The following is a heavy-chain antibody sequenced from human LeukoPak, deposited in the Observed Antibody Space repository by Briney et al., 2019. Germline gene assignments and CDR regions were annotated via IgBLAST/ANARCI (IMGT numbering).Heavy chain of an antibody. CDR1: GYTFTSYY. Sequence: ASVKVSFKASGYTFTSYYIHWVRQAPGQGLEWMGMINPSGATTTYAQNFQGRVTMTRDTSTRTAYMGLSSLRSEDTAVYYCAKEGNSGWVPKYWGQGTLVTVSS. CDR2: INPSGATT. D-gene: IGHD6-19*01. CDR3: AKEGNSGWVPKY. V-gene: IGHV1-46*01. J-gene: IGHJ4*02.